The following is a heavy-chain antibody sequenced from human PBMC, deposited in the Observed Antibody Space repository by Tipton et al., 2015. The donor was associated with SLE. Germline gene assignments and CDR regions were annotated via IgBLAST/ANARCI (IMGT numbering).Heavy chain of an antibody. Sequence: TLSLTCTVSGDSVNSFCWNWIRQSPGKGLEWIACVCNSVSTNYNPSLKSRGTISVDTSKNHFSLELTSVTAADTAVYYCARGWDYGSGSYYNPLHDYWGQGTLVTVSS. J-gene: IGHJ4*02. CDR3: ARGWDYGSGSYYNPLHDY. V-gene: IGHV4-59*08. CDR1: GDSVNSFC. D-gene: IGHD3-10*01. CDR2: VCNSVST.